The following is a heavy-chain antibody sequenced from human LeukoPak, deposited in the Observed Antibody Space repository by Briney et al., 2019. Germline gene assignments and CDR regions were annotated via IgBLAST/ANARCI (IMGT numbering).Heavy chain of an antibody. Sequence: GDSLKISCKGSGYSFATYWIGWVRQVPGKGLEWMGIIYPGDSDTRYSPSFQGQVTISADKSINSAYLQWSSLKASDTAIYYCAIWRRVGYSSDKRFDFWGQGTLVTISS. CDR3: AIWRRVGYSSDKRFDF. CDR2: IYPGDSDT. D-gene: IGHD3-16*02. V-gene: IGHV5-51*01. J-gene: IGHJ4*02. CDR1: GYSFATYW.